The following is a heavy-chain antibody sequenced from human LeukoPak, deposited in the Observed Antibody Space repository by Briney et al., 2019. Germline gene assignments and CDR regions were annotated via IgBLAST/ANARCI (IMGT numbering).Heavy chain of an antibody. V-gene: IGHV3-74*01. CDR1: GFTFSSYW. CDR2: SSSDGSRI. J-gene: IGHJ3*02. CDR3: ARDNGRNGFDI. Sequence: GGSLRLSCAASGFTFSSYWMHWVRQAPGKGLVWVSRSSSDGSRISYADSVKGRFTISRDDAKKTLDLQMNSLRAEDTAVYFCARDNGRNGFDIWGQGTMVTVSS.